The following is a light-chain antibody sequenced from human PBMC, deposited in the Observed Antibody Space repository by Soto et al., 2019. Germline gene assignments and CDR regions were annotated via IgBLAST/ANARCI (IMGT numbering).Light chain of an antibody. CDR1: QGIRND. J-gene: IGKJ4*01. CDR2: AAS. CDR3: QKYSSAPLT. V-gene: IGKV1-27*01. Sequence: DIQMTQSPSSLSASVGDRVTITCRASQGIRNDLGWYQQKPGKVPKLLIYAASTLQSGVPSRFSGSGSGTDFTLSISSLQPEDVATYYCQKYSSAPLTFGGGTKVDIK.